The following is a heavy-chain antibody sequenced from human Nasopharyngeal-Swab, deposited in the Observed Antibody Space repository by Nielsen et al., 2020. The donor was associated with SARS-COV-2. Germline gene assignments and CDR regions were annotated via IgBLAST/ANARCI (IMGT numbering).Heavy chain of an antibody. Sequence: GGSLRLSCAASGFTYSNYWMHWVRQAPGKGLDWVSLISTSGDRTFYTDSVEGRFTISRDNSRNTLFLQMSSLRAEDTAVYYCAKVARGVYNYMDVWGKGTTVTVSS. CDR3: AKVARGVYNYMDV. D-gene: IGHD2-8*01. CDR2: ISTSGDRT. J-gene: IGHJ6*03. CDR1: GFTYSNYW. V-gene: IGHV3-23*01.